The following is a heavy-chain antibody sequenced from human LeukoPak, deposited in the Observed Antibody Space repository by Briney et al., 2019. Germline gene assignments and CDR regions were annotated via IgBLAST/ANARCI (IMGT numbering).Heavy chain of an antibody. V-gene: IGHV4-39*07. CDR2: IYYSGST. CDR3: ARSKAHLSTSWYGTWFDP. D-gene: IGHD2-2*01. J-gene: IGHJ5*02. CDR1: GGSISSSSYY. Sequence: SSETLSLTCTVSGGSISSSSYYWGWIRQPPGKGLEWIGSIYYSGSTYYNPSLKSRVTISVDTSKNQFSLKLSSVTAADTAVYYCARSKAHLSTSWYGTWFDPWGQGTLVTVSS.